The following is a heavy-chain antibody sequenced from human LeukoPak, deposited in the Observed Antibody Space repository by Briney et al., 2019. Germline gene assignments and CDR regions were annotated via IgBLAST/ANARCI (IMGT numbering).Heavy chain of an antibody. CDR3: ARVRFSTYYDFWSGYSKNP. D-gene: IGHD3-3*01. CDR1: GFTFSSYG. CDR2: IWYDGSNK. J-gene: IGHJ5*02. V-gene: IGHV3-33*01. Sequence: GGSLRLSCAASGFTFSSYGMHWVRQAPGKGLEWVAVIWYDGSNKYYADSVKGRFTISRDNSKNTLYLQMNSLRAEDTAVYYCARVRFSTYYDFWSGYSKNPWGQGTLVTVSS.